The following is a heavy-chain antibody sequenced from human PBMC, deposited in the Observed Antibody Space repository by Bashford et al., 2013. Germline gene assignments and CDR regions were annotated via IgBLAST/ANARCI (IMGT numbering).Heavy chain of an antibody. V-gene: IGHV5-51*01. D-gene: IGHD2-15*01. Sequence: GESLKISCQASGYTFANYWIDWVRQTPGKGLEWVASIYPGDSDARYSPSFRGQVTISADKSISTAYLQWSSLEASDTAMYYCARHPGYCSDGSCYREGFFDYWGHGTLVTVSS. CDR1: GYTFANYW. CDR3: ARHPGYCSDGSCYREGFFDY. CDR2: IYPGDSDA. J-gene: IGHJ4*01.